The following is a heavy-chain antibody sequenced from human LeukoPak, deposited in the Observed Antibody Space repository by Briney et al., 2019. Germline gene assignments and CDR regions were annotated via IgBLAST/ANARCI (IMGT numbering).Heavy chain of an antibody. D-gene: IGHD3-10*01. Sequence: PGGSLKLSCAASGFTFGGYSMTWVRQAPGKGLEWVSVISGDSATTFYADSVKGRFTISRDNAKNTVFLQMSSLRAEDTALYYCARKSASGNYPLDYWGQGTLVTVSS. J-gene: IGHJ4*02. CDR2: ISGDSATT. CDR3: ARKSASGNYPLDY. V-gene: IGHV3-23*01. CDR1: GFTFGGYS.